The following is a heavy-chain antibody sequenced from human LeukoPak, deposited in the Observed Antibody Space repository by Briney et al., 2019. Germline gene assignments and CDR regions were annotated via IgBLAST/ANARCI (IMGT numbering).Heavy chain of an antibody. Sequence: ASVKVSCKASGYTLTGYYMHWVRQAPGQGLEWMGWINPNSGGTNYAQKFQGRVTMTRDTSISTAYMELSRLRSDDTAVYYCARVPGITIFGVGPIDIWGQGTMVTVSS. V-gene: IGHV1-2*02. J-gene: IGHJ3*02. CDR1: GYTLTGYY. D-gene: IGHD3-3*01. CDR3: ARVPGITIFGVGPIDI. CDR2: INPNSGGT.